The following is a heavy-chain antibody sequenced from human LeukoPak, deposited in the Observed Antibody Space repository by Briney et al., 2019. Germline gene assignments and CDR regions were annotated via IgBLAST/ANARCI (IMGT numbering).Heavy chain of an antibody. D-gene: IGHD1-26*01. CDR2: IKSKTDGGTT. V-gene: IGHV3-15*01. CDR3: TSLPWARFHY. CDR1: GFIISNAW. Sequence: GGSLRLSCAASGFIISNAWMSWVRQAPGKGLEWVGRIKSKTDGGTTDYAAPVKGRFTISRDDSKNTLYLQMNSLTTEDTAVYYCTSLPWARFHYWGQGTLVTVSS. J-gene: IGHJ4*02.